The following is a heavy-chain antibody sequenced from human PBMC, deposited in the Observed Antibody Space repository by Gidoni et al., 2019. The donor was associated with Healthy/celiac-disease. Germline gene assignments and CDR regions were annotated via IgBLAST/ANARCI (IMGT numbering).Heavy chain of an antibody. V-gene: IGHV3-30*18. J-gene: IGHJ4*02. Sequence: QVQLVESGGGVVQPGRSLRLSCAASGFTFGSYGMRWVRQAPGKGLEWVALISYDGSNEYYADSVKGRFTISRDNSKNTLYLQMNSLRGEDTAVYYCAKANPRWSSNWEYYFDYWGQGTLVTVSS. D-gene: IGHD6-13*01. CDR3: AKANPRWSSNWEYYFDY. CDR1: GFTFGSYG. CDR2: ISYDGSNE.